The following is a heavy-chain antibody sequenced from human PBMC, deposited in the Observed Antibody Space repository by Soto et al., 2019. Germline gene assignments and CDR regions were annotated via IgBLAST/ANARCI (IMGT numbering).Heavy chain of an antibody. J-gene: IGHJ4*02. Sequence: SETLSLTCTVSGGSISSGGYYWSWIRQHPGKGLEWIGYIYYSGSTYYNPSLKSRVTISVDTSKNQFSLKLSSVTAADTAVYYCARIDCTNGVCGLDYWGQGTLVTVSS. D-gene: IGHD2-8*01. CDR1: GGSISSGGYY. CDR3: ARIDCTNGVCGLDY. V-gene: IGHV4-31*03. CDR2: IYYSGST.